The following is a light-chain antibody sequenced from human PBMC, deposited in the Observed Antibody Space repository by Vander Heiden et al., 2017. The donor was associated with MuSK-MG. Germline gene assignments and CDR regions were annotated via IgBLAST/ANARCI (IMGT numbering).Light chain of an antibody. J-gene: IGKJ2*01. CDR1: QDISNY. CDR3: QQEDNLPYT. Sequence: IQITQSPSTLSAYVGDRVTITCQASQDISNYLNWYQQKPGKAPKLLIYDASNLETGVPSRFSGSGSGIDFTFTITCLHPEDIATYYCQQEDNLPYTFGQGTKVEIK. V-gene: IGKV1-33*01. CDR2: DAS.